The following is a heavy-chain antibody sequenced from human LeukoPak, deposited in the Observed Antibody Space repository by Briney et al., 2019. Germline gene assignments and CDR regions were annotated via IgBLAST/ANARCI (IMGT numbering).Heavy chain of an antibody. J-gene: IGHJ4*02. CDR3: AREVVTRIIDY. CDR2: IFYSGST. CDR1: GGSISSGAYY. Sequence: SETLSLTCTVSGGSISSGAYYWTWFRQHPGKGLEWIGYIFYSGSTYYNPSLKSRVSISGDTSKNQFSLKLNSVTPEDTAVYYCAREVVTRIIDYWGQGTLVTVSS. D-gene: IGHD2-15*01. V-gene: IGHV4-31*03.